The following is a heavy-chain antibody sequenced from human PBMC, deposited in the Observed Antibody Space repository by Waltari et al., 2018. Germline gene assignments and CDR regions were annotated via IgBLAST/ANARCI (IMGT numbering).Heavy chain of an antibody. CDR2: LYYSGTT. V-gene: IGHV4-39*01. D-gene: IGHD5-18*01. Sequence: QLRLQESGPGLVKPSDTLSLTCNVSGGSISSSSYYWGWIRQPPGKGLEWIGSLYYSGTTFDNPSLRSRVTMSMDTSKNLFSLKLSSVTAADAAVYYCARQGLYCTSSNSYGLDFAYWGQGKTVVVSS. CDR1: GGSISSSSYY. CDR3: ARQGLYCTSSNSYGLDFAY. J-gene: IGHJ4*02.